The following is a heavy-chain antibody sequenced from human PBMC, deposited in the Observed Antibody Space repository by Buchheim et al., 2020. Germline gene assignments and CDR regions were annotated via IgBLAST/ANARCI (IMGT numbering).Heavy chain of an antibody. D-gene: IGHD2-15*01. CDR3: ASGRRVGDNQSRYRSRPKNNSPHWFDP. CDR1: GGSFNAYY. Sequence: QVQLQQWGAGLLKPSETLSLTCAVYGGSFNAYYWNWIRQPPGKGLEWIGEINHSGSTNYNPALKSRVIISKDTSKKQFSLKLSSVTAADTAVYYCASGRRVGDNQSRYRSRPKNNSPHWFDPWGQGTL. V-gene: IGHV4-34*01. J-gene: IGHJ5*02. CDR2: INHSGST.